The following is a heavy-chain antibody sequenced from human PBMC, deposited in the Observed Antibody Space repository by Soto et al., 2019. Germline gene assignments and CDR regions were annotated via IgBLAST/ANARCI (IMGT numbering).Heavy chain of an antibody. Sequence: EVQLVESGGGLVQPGRSLRLSCAASGFTFDDYAMHWVRQAPGKGLEWVSRISWNSGSIGYAHSVKGRFTISRDNAKNSLYLQMNSLRAEDTALYYCAKAVGSYGNFDYWGQGTLVTVSS. CDR1: GFTFDDYA. D-gene: IGHD5-18*01. CDR3: AKAVGSYGNFDY. CDR2: ISWNSGSI. V-gene: IGHV3-9*01. J-gene: IGHJ4*02.